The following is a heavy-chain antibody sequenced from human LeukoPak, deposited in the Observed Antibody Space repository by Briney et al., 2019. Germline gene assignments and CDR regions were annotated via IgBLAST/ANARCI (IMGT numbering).Heavy chain of an antibody. D-gene: IGHD5-18*01. V-gene: IGHV3-64*01. Sequence: PGGSLRLSCVASGFTFSSYAMHWVRQAPGKGLEYVSSITTYGDSTDYANSVRGRFTISRDNSKNTLHLQMGSLRAEDMAVYYCARGQGIQLWADVFDIWGQGTMVTVSS. CDR3: ARGQGIQLWADVFDI. J-gene: IGHJ3*02. CDR2: ITTYGDST. CDR1: GFTFSSYA.